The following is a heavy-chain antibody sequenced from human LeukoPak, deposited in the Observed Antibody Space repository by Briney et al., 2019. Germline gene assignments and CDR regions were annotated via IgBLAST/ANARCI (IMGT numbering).Heavy chain of an antibody. CDR3: EKAGFRCSSSSWYKFFQQ. D-gene: IGHD2-2*02. CDR1: RLTFSSYC. CDR2: ILSDVSNK. Sequence: PGQSLRLSSALSRLTFSSYCMQWVRQAAGKGLEWVASILSDVSNKIHTNFVTGRPSLSRDNYKNTLYLQKNSLRAEDKAVYCREKAGFRCSSSSWYKFFQQWGEGTLVSVS. V-gene: IGHV3-30*18. J-gene: IGHJ1*01.